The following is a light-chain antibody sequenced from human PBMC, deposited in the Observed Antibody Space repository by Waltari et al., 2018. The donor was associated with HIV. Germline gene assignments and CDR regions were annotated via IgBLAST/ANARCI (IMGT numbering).Light chain of an antibody. J-gene: IGKJ2*01. CDR1: QGISSY. CDR3: QQLNSYPYT. Sequence: DIQLTQSPSFMSASVGDRVTITCRASQGISSYLAWYHQKPGKAPKLLIYAASTLQSGVPSRFSGSGSGTEFTLTISSLQPEDFATYYCQQLNSYPYTFGQGTKVEIK. V-gene: IGKV1-9*01. CDR2: AAS.